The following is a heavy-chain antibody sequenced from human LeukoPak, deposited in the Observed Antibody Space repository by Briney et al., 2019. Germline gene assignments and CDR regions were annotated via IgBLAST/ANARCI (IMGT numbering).Heavy chain of an antibody. V-gene: IGHV1-3*01. CDR1: GYTFASYA. J-gene: IGHJ6*02. CDR3: ARSATFKINGMDV. Sequence: GASVKVSCKASGYTFASYAIHWVRQAPGQRLEWMGWINAGNGNTKYSQKFQGRVTITRDTSASTVYMELSSLRSEDTAVYYCARSATFKINGMDVWGQGTLVTVSS. CDR2: INAGNGNT.